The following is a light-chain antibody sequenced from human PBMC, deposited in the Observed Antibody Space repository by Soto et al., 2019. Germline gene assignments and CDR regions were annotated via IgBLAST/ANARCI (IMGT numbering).Light chain of an antibody. CDR3: QHYNNWLGT. J-gene: IGKJ4*01. CDR2: GAS. CDR1: QAISSN. Sequence: EIVMTQSPATLSVSRGERATLSCRANQAISSNVAWYQQKPGQAPRLLIYGASTRATGIPDRFSGSGSGTEFTLTISSLQSEDFAVYYCQHYNNWLGTVXGGTKA. V-gene: IGKV3-15*01.